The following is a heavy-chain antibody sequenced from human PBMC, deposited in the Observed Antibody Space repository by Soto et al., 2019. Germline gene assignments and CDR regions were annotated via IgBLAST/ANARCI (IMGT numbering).Heavy chain of an antibody. CDR3: ARVRLLTLSDFYYGMDV. Sequence: GGSLRLSCAASGFTFSGYAMSWVRQAPGEGLEWVSSISGSGGSTYYADSVKGRFTISRDISKDTLYLQMDSLRSEDTAVYSCARVRLLTLSDFYYGMDVWGQGTTVTVSS. D-gene: IGHD4-17*01. CDR2: ISGSGGST. CDR1: GFTFSGYA. J-gene: IGHJ6*02. V-gene: IGHV3-23*01.